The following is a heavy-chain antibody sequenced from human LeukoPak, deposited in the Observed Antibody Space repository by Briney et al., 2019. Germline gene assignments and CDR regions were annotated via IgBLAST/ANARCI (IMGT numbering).Heavy chain of an antibody. J-gene: IGHJ4*02. CDR1: GGSMSSYY. CDR2: VSYSGST. Sequence: PSETLSLTCTVSGGSMSSYYWGWIRQPPGKGLEWTGYVSYSGSTKYNSSLKSRVTISVDTSKNQFSLKLSSVTAADTAVYYCARNVGGLRGFDYWGQGTLVTVSS. V-gene: IGHV4-59*01. CDR3: ARNVGGLRGFDY. D-gene: IGHD3-10*01.